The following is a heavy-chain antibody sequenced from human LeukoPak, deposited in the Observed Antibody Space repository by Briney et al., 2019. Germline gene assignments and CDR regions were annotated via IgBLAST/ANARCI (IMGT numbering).Heavy chain of an antibody. CDR3: ARGLQNRSSGIRFDVFQI. Sequence: PSETLSLTCTVSGGSISSSSYYWGWIRQPPGTGLEWIGSIYYSGSTYYNPSLKSRVTISVDTSKNQFSLKLSSVTAADTAVYYCARGLQNRSSGIRFDVFQIWGQGTMVTVSS. V-gene: IGHV4-39*07. CDR2: IYYSGST. CDR1: GGSISSSSYY. D-gene: IGHD6-6*01. J-gene: IGHJ3*02.